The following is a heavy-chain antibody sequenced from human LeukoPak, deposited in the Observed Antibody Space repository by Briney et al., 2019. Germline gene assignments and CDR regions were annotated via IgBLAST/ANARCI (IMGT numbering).Heavy chain of an antibody. CDR2: IYYSGST. D-gene: IGHD3-10*01. V-gene: IGHV4-39*01. CDR3: ARTADDYYGSGSHDY. J-gene: IGHJ4*02. CDR1: GGSISSSSYY. Sequence: SETLSLTCTVSGGSISSSSYYWGWIRQPPGKGLEWIGSIYYSGSTYYNPSLKSRVTISVDTSKNQFSLKLSSVTAADTAVYYCARTADDYYGSGSHDYWGQGTLVTVSS.